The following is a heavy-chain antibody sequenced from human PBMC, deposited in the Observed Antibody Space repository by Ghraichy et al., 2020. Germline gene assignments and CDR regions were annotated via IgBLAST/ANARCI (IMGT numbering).Heavy chain of an antibody. D-gene: IGHD1-26*01. Sequence: GGSLRLSCAASGFTFSRYWMSWVRQARGKGLEMVGNIKEDGSERYYVDSVKGRFTISRDNAKNSLYLQMNSLRVEDTAVYYCARDVWVAGDYWGPGTLVALPP. CDR3: ARDVWVAGDY. V-gene: IGHV3-7*03. CDR2: IKEDGSER. CDR1: GFTFSRYW. J-gene: IGHJ4*02.